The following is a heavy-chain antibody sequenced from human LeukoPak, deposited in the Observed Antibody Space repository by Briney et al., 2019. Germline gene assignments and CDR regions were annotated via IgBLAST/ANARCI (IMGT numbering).Heavy chain of an antibody. CDR3: ARAIAAAGFDY. CDR2: RYSSGSA. CDR1: GGSISSYY. Sequence: SETLSLTCTVSGGSISSYYWTWIRQSPGKRLEWIGYRYSSGSANYNPSLGSRVTISIDASKNQISLRLSSVTAADTAVYYCARAIAAAGFDYWGQGTLVTVSS. V-gene: IGHV4-59*01. J-gene: IGHJ4*02. D-gene: IGHD6-13*01.